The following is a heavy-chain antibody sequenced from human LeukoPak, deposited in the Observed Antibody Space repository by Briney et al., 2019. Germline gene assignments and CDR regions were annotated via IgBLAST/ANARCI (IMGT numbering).Heavy chain of an antibody. CDR2: ISGPGPST. D-gene: IGHD5-24*01. Sequence: GGSLRLSCAASGFSFRRYAMNWVRQAPGRGLEWVAVISGPGPSTVYADSVKGRFTISRDNSKNTLFLQLDSLRVEDTAIYYCAREEMPHAFDLWGQGTMVTVSS. CDR1: GFSFRRYA. CDR3: AREEMPHAFDL. J-gene: IGHJ3*01. V-gene: IGHV3-23*01.